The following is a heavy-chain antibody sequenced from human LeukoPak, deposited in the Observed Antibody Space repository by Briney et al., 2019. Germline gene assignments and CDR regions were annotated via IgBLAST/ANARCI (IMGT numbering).Heavy chain of an antibody. Sequence: GGSLRLSCAASGFTFSSYAMSWVRQAPGKGLEWFSAISGSGGSTYYADSVKGRFTISRDNSKNTLYLQMNSLRAEDTAVYYCAKALTKATDYMDVWGKGTTVTVSS. J-gene: IGHJ6*03. CDR1: GFTFSSYA. CDR2: ISGSGGST. D-gene: IGHD2-2*01. V-gene: IGHV3-23*01. CDR3: AKALTKATDYMDV.